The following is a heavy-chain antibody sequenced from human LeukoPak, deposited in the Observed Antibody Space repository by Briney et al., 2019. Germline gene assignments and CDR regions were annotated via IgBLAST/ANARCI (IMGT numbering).Heavy chain of an antibody. V-gene: IGHV3-74*01. Sequence: GGSLRLSCAASGFTFSTYGMHWVRQAPGKGLVWVSRINTDGSTTGYADSVRGRFTISRDNAKTTLYLQMNSLRADDTSVYYCARDSGSGSYSGYWGQGTLVTVSS. J-gene: IGHJ4*02. CDR2: INTDGSTT. CDR1: GFTFSTYG. CDR3: ARDSGSGSYSGY. D-gene: IGHD3-10*01.